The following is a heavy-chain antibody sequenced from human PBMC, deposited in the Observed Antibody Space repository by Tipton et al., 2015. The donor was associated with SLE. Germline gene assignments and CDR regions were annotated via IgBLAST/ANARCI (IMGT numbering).Heavy chain of an antibody. CDR2: TYYRSKWYS. J-gene: IGHJ3*02. CDR1: GDSVSSNSAA. CDR3: ARDSSGWPSSDAFDI. Sequence: GLVKPSQTLSLTCAISGDSVSSNSAAWNWIRQSPSRGLEWLGRTYYRSKWYSQYAESVKGRLSINPDTSNNQFSLHLRSVTPEDAAVYYCARDSSGWPSSDAFDIWGQGTMVTASS. V-gene: IGHV6-1*01. D-gene: IGHD6-19*01.